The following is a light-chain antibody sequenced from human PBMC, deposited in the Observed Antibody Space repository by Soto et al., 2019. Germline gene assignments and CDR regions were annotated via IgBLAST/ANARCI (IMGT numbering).Light chain of an antibody. CDR2: GAS. V-gene: IGKV3-15*01. J-gene: IGKJ1*01. Sequence: EVVITQSPATLSVSPGARATLSCRASQSVGSNLAWYQQKPGQAPRLLIYGASTRASGIPARFSGSESGTEFTLTISSLQSEDFAVYYCQQYNNWWTFGLGTKVDIK. CDR3: QQYNNWWT. CDR1: QSVGSN.